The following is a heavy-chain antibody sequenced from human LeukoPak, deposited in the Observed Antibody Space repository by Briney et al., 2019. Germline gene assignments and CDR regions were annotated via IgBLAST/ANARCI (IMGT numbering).Heavy chain of an antibody. Sequence: ASVKVSCKASGYTFTGYYMHWVRQAPGQGLEWMGWINPNSGGTNYAQKFQGRVTMTRDTSISTAYMELSRLRSDDTAVYYCAREGITMIVVVKKGEPLDYWGQGTLVTVSS. CDR2: INPNSGGT. D-gene: IGHD3-22*01. CDR3: AREGITMIVVVKKGEPLDY. J-gene: IGHJ4*02. V-gene: IGHV1-2*02. CDR1: GYTFTGYY.